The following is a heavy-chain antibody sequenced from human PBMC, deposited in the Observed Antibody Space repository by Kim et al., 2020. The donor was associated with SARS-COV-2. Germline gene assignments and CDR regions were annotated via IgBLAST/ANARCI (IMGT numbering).Heavy chain of an antibody. CDR2: ISYDGSNK. D-gene: IGHD2-2*02. J-gene: IGHJ4*02. CDR1: GFTFSSYA. Sequence: GGSLRLSCAASGFTFSSYAMHWVRQAPGKGLEWVAVISYDGSNKYYADSVKGRFTISRDNSKNTLYLQMNSLRAEDTAVYYCARARNYCSSTSCYNGHFDYWGQGTLVTVSS. CDR3: ARARNYCSSTSCYNGHFDY. V-gene: IGHV3-30-3*01.